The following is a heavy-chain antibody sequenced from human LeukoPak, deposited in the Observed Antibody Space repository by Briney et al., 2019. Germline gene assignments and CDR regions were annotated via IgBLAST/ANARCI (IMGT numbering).Heavy chain of an antibody. CDR1: GFTFSSYA. CDR2: IRFDGSNK. CDR3: ARASFWESPVNWFDP. J-gene: IGHJ5*02. V-gene: IGHV3-30*04. Sequence: GGSLRLSCAASGFTFSSYAMHWVRQAPGKGLEWVSFIRFDGSNKYYADSVKGRFTISRDSSKNTLYLQMNSLRADDTAMYYCARASFWESPVNWFDPWGQGTLVTVSS. D-gene: IGHD3-16*01.